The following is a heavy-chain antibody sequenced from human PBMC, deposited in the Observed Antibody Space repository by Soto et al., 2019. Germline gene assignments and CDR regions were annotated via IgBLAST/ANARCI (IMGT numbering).Heavy chain of an antibody. CDR3: ARDQGMTTVVTGGGMDV. D-gene: IGHD4-17*01. CDR2: IYYSGST. CDR1: GGSISSSSYY. V-gene: IGHV4-39*07. Sequence: SETLSLTCTVSGGSISSSSYYWGWIRQPPGKGLEWIGSIYYSGSTYYNPSLKSRVTISVDTSKNQFSLKLSSVTAADTAVYYCARDQGMTTVVTGGGMDVWGQGTTVTVSS. J-gene: IGHJ6*02.